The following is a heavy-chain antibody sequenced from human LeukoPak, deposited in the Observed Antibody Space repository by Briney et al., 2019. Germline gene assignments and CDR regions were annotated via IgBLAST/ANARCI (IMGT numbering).Heavy chain of an antibody. V-gene: IGHV3-74*01. Sequence: PGGSLRLSCAASGFTFSSYWMHWVRQAPGKGLVWVSRINSDGSSTSYADSVKGRFTISRDNAKNTLYLQMNSLRAEDTAVYYCARDRRDSSGRRFFDYWGQGTLVTVSS. CDR1: GFTFSSYW. D-gene: IGHD6-19*01. CDR3: ARDRRDSSGRRFFDY. CDR2: INSDGSST. J-gene: IGHJ4*02.